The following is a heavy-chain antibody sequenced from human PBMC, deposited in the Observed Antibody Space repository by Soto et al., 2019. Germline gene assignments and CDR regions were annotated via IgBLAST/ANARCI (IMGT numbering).Heavy chain of an antibody. CDR1: GGTFSSYA. J-gene: IGHJ4*02. D-gene: IGHD6-19*01. Sequence: SVKVSCKASGGTFSSYAISWVRQAPGQGLEWMGGIIPIFGTANYAQKFQGRVTITADESTSTAYMELSSLRSEDTAVYYCARGSYSSGYKYFDYWGRGTLVTVSS. V-gene: IGHV1-69*13. CDR2: IIPIFGTA. CDR3: ARGSYSSGYKYFDY.